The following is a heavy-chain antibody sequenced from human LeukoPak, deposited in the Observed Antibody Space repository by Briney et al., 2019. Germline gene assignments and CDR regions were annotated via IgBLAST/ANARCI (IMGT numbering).Heavy chain of an antibody. CDR3: ARALLPTVAVAGEGFDP. V-gene: IGHV1-46*01. Sequence: ASVKVSCKASGYTFTSYYMHWVRQAPGQGLEGMGIINPSGGSTSYAQKFQGRVTMTRDTSTSTVYMELSSLRSEDTAVYYCARALLPTVAVAGEGFDPWGQGTLVTVSS. CDR1: GYTFTSYY. D-gene: IGHD6-19*01. J-gene: IGHJ5*02. CDR2: INPSGGST.